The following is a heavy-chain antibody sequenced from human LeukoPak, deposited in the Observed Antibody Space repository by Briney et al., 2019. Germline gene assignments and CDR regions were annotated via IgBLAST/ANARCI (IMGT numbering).Heavy chain of an antibody. CDR3: ARAIAVAGTLGY. D-gene: IGHD6-19*01. Sequence: PGGSLRLSCAASGFTFSSYSMNWVRQAPGKGLEWVSSISSSSSYIYYADSVKGRFIISRDNAKNSLYLQINSLRAEDTAVYYCARAIAVAGTLGYWGQGTLVTVSS. CDR2: ISSSSSYI. J-gene: IGHJ4*02. V-gene: IGHV3-21*01. CDR1: GFTFSSYS.